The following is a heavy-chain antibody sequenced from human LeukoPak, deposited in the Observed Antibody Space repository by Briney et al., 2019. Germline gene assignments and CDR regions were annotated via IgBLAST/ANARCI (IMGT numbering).Heavy chain of an antibody. D-gene: IGHD2-21*02. CDR1: GYTFSTYY. V-gene: IGHV1-46*01. CDR2: IVPSRGRT. Sequence: ASVKVSCKASGYTFSTYYMHWVRQAPGQGFEWMGIIVPSRGRTRYAQKFQGRVTMTTDMSTSTVYMELSSLRSEDTAVYYCARDRAYCGGDCYLEGPYYFDYWGQGTLVTVSS. CDR3: ARDRAYCGGDCYLEGPYYFDY. J-gene: IGHJ4*02.